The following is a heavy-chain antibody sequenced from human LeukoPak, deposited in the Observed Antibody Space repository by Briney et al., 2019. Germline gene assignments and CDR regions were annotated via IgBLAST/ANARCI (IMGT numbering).Heavy chain of an antibody. CDR3: ARGSKIYCSGGSCPSEYYFDY. CDR1: GFTFSSHG. V-gene: IGHV3-33*01. Sequence: GGSLRLSCAASGFTFSSHGMHWVRQAPGKGLEWVAVIWYDGSNKFHADSVRGRFTISRDNSKNTLYVQMNSLRAEDTAVYYCARGSKIYCSGGSCPSEYYFDYWGQGTLVTVSS. D-gene: IGHD2-15*01. CDR2: IWYDGSNK. J-gene: IGHJ4*02.